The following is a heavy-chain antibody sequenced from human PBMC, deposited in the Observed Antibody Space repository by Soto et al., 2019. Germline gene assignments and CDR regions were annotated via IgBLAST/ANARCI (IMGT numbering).Heavy chain of an antibody. J-gene: IGHJ5*02. CDR3: AKEVVVMWNWFDP. CDR1: GFTFSSYG. CDR2: ISYDGSNK. V-gene: IGHV3-30*18. Sequence: PGGSRRLSCAASGFTFSSYGMHWVRQAPGKGLEWVAVISYDGSNKYYADSVKGRFTISRDNSKNTLYLQMNSLRAEDTAVYYCAKEVVVMWNWFDPWGQGTLVTVSS. D-gene: IGHD3-22*01.